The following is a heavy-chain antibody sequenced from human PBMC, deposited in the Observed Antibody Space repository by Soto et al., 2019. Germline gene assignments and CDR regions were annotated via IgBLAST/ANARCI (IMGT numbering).Heavy chain of an antibody. CDR2: INHSGST. CDR1: GGSFSENY. CDR3: ARIGSTETTFKTYYYGMDV. Sequence: SETLSLTCGVYGGSFSENYWSWIRQPPGKGLEWIGEINHSGSTNYNPSLKSRVTISVDTSKNQFSLKLSSVTAADTAVYYCARIGSTETTFKTYYYGMDVWGQGTTVTVS. D-gene: IGHD4-17*01. V-gene: IGHV4-34*01. J-gene: IGHJ6*02.